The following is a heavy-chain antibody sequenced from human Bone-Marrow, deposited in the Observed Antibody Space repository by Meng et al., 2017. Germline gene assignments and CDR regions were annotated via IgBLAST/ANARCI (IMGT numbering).Heavy chain of an antibody. Sequence: GESLKISCAASGFTFSNAWMTWVRQAPGKGLEWSGRMKSNVDGGTVDYAAAVKGRFFISRDDSENTFYLQMNSLRAEDTAVYYCARAPVLRFLEWLYSGGMDVWGQGTTVTVSS. CDR3: ARAPVLRFLEWLYSGGMDV. J-gene: IGHJ6*02. V-gene: IGHV3-15*01. CDR1: GFTFSNAW. D-gene: IGHD3-3*01. CDR2: MKSNVDGGTV.